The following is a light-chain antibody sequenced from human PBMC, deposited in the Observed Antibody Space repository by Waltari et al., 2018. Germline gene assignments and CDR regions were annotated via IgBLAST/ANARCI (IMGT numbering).Light chain of an antibody. CDR3: CSYAGSAVSV. J-gene: IGLJ3*02. V-gene: IGLV2-23*02. CDR2: DVN. CDR1: SSDIGKYNL. Sequence: QSALTQTATVSGSPGQSITIPCSGASSDIGKYNLVSWYQQHPGKAPTRIIYDVNKRPSGVSNRFSGSKSGNTAFLTISGLQTADEADYYCCSYAGSAVSVFGGGTKLTVL.